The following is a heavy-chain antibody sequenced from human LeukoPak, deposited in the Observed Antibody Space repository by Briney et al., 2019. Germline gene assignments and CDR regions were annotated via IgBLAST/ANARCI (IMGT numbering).Heavy chain of an antibody. CDR3: ATDSRSSWKNYYYYYGMDV. CDR2: NYYCGSH. V-gene: IGHV4-59*13. CDR1: GGFKRFKY. Sequence: AEPLSLTCTVWGGFKRFKYGSGMRDPPGRGGEGIGNNYYCGSHNHNPPLKRRVTISVDTSKHQFSLKLSSVTAADTAVYYCATDSRSSWKNYYYYYGMDVWGKGTTVTVSS. D-gene: IGHD6-13*01. J-gene: IGHJ6*04.